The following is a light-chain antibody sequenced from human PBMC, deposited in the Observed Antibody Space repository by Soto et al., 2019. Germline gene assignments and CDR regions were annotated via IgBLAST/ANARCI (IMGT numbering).Light chain of an antibody. J-gene: IGKJ1*01. CDR3: QQSYSTPRT. CDR2: AAS. V-gene: IGKV1-39*01. Sequence: DIQMTQSPSSLSASVGDRVTITCRASQSISNYLNWYQQKPGKAPKVLMYAASSLQSGVPSRFDGSASGTDLTLSISSLQPEDFPTYYCQQSYSTPRTFGQGTKVEIK. CDR1: QSISNY.